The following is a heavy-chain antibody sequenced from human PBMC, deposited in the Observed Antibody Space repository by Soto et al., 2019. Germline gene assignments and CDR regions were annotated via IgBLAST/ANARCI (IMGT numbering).Heavy chain of an antibody. CDR1: GYTFTSYY. CDR3: ARDPITIFGVDYYYGMDV. V-gene: IGHV1-46*01. CDR2: INPSGGST. J-gene: IGHJ6*02. Sequence: ASVKVSCKASGYTFTSYYMHWVRQAPGEGIEWMGIINPSGGSTSYAQKFQGRVTMTRDTSTSTVYMELSSLRSEDTAVYYCARDPITIFGVDYYYGMDVWGQGTTVTVSS. D-gene: IGHD3-3*01.